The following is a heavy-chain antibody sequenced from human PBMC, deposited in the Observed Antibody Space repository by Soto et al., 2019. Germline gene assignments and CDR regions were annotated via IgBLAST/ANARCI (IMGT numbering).Heavy chain of an antibody. CDR1: GYSCTSYW. V-gene: IGHV5-51*01. CDR3: ARRDSSSYLFFDY. CDR2: IYPGDSDT. Sequence: GESLKISCKGSGYSCTSYWIGWVRQMPGKGLEWMGIIYPGDSDTRYSPSFQGQVTISADKSISTAYQQWSSLKASDTAMYYCARRDSSSYLFFDYWGQGTLVTVSS. D-gene: IGHD6-6*01. J-gene: IGHJ4*02.